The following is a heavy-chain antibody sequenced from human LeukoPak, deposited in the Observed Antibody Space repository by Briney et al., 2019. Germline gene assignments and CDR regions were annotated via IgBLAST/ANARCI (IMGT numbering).Heavy chain of an antibody. V-gene: IGHV4-34*01. CDR3: ARGSGGWAQWLVQGDY. Sequence: SETLSLTCAVYGGSFSGYYWSWIRQPPGKGLEWIGEINHSGSTNYNPSLKSRVTISVDTSKNQFSLKLSSVTAADTAVNYCARGSGGWAQWLVQGDYWGQGTLVTVSS. D-gene: IGHD6-19*01. CDR1: GGSFSGYY. CDR2: INHSGST. J-gene: IGHJ4*02.